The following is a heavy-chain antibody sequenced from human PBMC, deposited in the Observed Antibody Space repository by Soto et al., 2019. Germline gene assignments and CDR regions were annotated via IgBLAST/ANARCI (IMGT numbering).Heavy chain of an antibody. CDR3: ARASQGQIDY. V-gene: IGHV4-39*01. CDR2: IYYSGST. Sequence: PSETLSLTCTVSGGSISSSSYYWGWIRQPPGKGLEWIGSIYYSGSTYYNPSLKSRVTISVDTSKTQFSLKLSSVTAADTAVYYCARASQGQIDYWGQGTLVTVSS. J-gene: IGHJ4*02. CDR1: GGSISSSSYY.